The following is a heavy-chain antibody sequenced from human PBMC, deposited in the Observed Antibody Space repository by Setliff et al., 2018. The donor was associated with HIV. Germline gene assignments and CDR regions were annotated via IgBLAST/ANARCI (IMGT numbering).Heavy chain of an antibody. CDR3: ARDPYPYFDYGDWYFDL. J-gene: IGHJ2*01. V-gene: IGHV3-21*05. CDR1: GFTFSDYS. Sequence: PGESLKISCVGSGFTFSDYSLNWVRQAPGRGLEWVSYISRSSSLVYQADSVKGRFTISRDNAKNSLYLQMNSLRAEDTAVYYCARDPYPYFDYGDWYFDLWGRGTLVTVS. D-gene: IGHD4-17*01. CDR2: ISRSSSLV.